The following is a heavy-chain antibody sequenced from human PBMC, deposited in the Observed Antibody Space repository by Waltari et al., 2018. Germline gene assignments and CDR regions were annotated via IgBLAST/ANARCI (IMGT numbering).Heavy chain of an antibody. CDR3: ARYTVPAAMRGAFDI. D-gene: IGHD2-2*01. V-gene: IGHV4-59*11. Sequence: QVQLQESGPGLVKPSETLSLTCTVSGGSISSHSWSWIRQPPGKGLEWIGYIYYSGSTNYNPSLKSRVTISVDTSKNQFSLKLSSVTAADTAVYYCARYTVPAAMRGAFDIWGQGTMVTVSS. CDR2: IYYSGST. CDR1: GGSISSHS. J-gene: IGHJ3*02.